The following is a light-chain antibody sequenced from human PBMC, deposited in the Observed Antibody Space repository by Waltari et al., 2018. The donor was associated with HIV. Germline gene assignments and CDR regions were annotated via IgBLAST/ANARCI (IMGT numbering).Light chain of an antibody. V-gene: IGLV1-51*01. CDR1: STNIERNP. J-gene: IGLJ1*01. CDR2: DNN. Sequence: QSALTQPPSLSAAPGQGATIPCPGSSTNIERNPVLWYPQLPGAAPKLLIYDNNYRASGIPDRFFGSKSGTSATLGITGLQTGDEADYYCGAWDRSLSVFLFGIGTKVTVL. CDR3: GAWDRSLSVFL.